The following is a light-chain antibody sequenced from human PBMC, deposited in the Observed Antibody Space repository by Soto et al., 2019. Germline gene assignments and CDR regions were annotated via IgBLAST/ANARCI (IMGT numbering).Light chain of an antibody. CDR2: AAS. CDR3: QQSYRPPIT. V-gene: IGKV1-39*01. Sequence: DIQLTQSPSPLSASVGDRVAITCRASQSISSYLNWYQKKPGKAPKVLIYAASNLQSGVPTRFSGSGSGTDFTLTISILQPEDVATYCCQQSYRPPITFGQGTRLEI. J-gene: IGKJ5*01. CDR1: QSISSY.